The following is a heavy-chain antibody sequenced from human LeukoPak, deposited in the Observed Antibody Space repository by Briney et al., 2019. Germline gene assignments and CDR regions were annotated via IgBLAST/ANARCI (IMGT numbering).Heavy chain of an antibody. V-gene: IGHV4-34*01. CDR3: ARGMKWAYYYDSSGRRDDAFDI. Sequence: SETLSLTCAVYGGSFSGYYWCWIRQPPGKGLEWIGEINHSGSTNYNPSLKSRVTISVDTSKNQFSLKLSSVTAADTAVYYCARGMKWAYYYDSSGRRDDAFDIWGQGTMVTVSS. J-gene: IGHJ3*02. D-gene: IGHD3-22*01. CDR2: INHSGST. CDR1: GGSFSGYY.